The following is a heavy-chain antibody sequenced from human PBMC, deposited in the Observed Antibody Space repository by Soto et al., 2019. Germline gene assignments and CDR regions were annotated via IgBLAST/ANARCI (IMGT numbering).Heavy chain of an antibody. J-gene: IGHJ3*01. V-gene: IGHV4-30-2*01. CDR3: ARVLNDSFDL. Sequence: QLQLQESGAGLVKPSETLSLTCTVSGGSIRSAGHSWGWIRQTPEKGLEWIAYIYHSGSTFYNPSPRSRVTLSLDTSNNESSLKVNSVTAADTAVYYCARVLNDSFDLWGQGATLIVSS. CDR2: IYHSGST. CDR1: GGSIRSAGHS. D-gene: IGHD3-16*01.